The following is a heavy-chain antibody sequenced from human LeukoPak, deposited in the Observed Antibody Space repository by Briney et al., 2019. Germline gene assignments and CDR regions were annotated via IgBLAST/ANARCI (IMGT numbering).Heavy chain of an antibody. Sequence: ASVKVSCKASGGTFSSYAISWVRQAPGQGLEWMGGIIPIFGTANYAQKFQGRVTMTRDTSTSTVYMELSSLRSEDTAVYYCARDRGRAAAGTGGFDYWGQGTLVTVSS. CDR3: ARDRGRAAAGTGGFDY. J-gene: IGHJ4*02. CDR2: IIPIFGTA. CDR1: GGTFSSYA. D-gene: IGHD6-13*01. V-gene: IGHV1-69*05.